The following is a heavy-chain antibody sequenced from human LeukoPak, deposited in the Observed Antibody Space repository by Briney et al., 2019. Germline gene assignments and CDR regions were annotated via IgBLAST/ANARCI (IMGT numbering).Heavy chain of an antibody. J-gene: IGHJ5*02. Sequence: SETLSLTCAVYGGSFSGYYWSWIRQPPGKGLEWIGEINHSGSTNYNPPLKSRVTISVDTSKNQFSLKLSSVTAADTAVYYCASPEYSSSSWGQGTLVTVSS. CDR1: GGSFSGYY. CDR2: INHSGST. D-gene: IGHD6-6*01. CDR3: ASPEYSSSS. V-gene: IGHV4-34*01.